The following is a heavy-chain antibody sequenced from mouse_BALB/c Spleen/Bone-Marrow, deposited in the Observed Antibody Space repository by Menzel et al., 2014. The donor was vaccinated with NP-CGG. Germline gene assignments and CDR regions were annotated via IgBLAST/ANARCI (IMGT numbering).Heavy chain of an antibody. CDR3: TRRSLLSDYYSMDY. J-gene: IGHJ4*01. CDR1: GYTFTSYY. D-gene: IGHD2-10*01. Sequence: QVQLQQSGAELVKPGASVKLSCKASGYTFTSYYLYWVKQRPGQGLEWIGEINPSNGGTNFNERFKSKASLTVDKSSSTAYMQLNSLTSEDSAVYYCTRRSLLSDYYSMDYWGQGASGTVAS. V-gene: IGHV1S81*02. CDR2: INPSNGGT.